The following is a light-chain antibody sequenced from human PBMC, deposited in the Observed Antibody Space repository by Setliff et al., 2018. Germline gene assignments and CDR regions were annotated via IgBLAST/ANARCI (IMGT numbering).Light chain of an antibody. Sequence: QSVLTQPASVSGSPGQSITISCTGTSSDVGGYKYVSWYQHHPGKAPKLMMYEVSNLPSGVSNRFSGSKSGNTASLTISGLQAEDEADYFCSSYTSSTIWVFGGGTKVTVL. J-gene: IGLJ3*02. V-gene: IGLV2-14*01. CDR3: SSYTSSTIWV. CDR1: SSDVGGYKY. CDR2: EVS.